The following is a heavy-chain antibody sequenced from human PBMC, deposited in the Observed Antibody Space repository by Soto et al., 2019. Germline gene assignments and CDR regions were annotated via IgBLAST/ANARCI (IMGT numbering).Heavy chain of an antibody. CDR2: INHSGST. D-gene: IGHD2-2*01. CDR1: GGSFSGYY. J-gene: IGHJ4*02. V-gene: IGHV4-34*01. CDR3: ARGEDVVVPAASFPFGY. Sequence: QVQLQQWGAGLLKPSETLSLTCAVYGGSFSGYYWSWIRQPPGKGLEWIGEINHSGSTNYNPSLKSQVTISVDTSKNQFSRKLRSVTAADTAVYYCARGEDVVVPAASFPFGYWGQGTLVTVSS.